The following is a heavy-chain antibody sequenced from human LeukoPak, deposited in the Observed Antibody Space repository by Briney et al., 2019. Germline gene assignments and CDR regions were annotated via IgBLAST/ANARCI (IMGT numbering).Heavy chain of an antibody. CDR1: GYSFTDYW. V-gene: IGHV5-51*01. D-gene: IGHD1-1*01. CDR2: IYPGDSDT. Sequence: GESLKISCKACGYSFTDYWIGWVRQMPGRGPEWMAIIYPGDSDTRYSPSFQGQVTISADKSINTAYLQWSSLTASDTAMYYCAREHAKGYSWFDPWGQGTLVTVSS. CDR3: AREHAKGYSWFDP. J-gene: IGHJ5*02.